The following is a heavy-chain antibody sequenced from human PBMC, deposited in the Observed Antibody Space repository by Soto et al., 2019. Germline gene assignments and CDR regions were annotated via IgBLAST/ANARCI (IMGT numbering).Heavy chain of an antibody. CDR2: ISTSGSST. D-gene: IGHD6-13*01. Sequence: PGGSLRLSCAASGFSFSDEYMSWIRQAPGKGLEWVSLISTSGSSTDYADSVKGRFTISRDNAKNSLSLQMNSLKAEDTAVYYCARDSGEQLVRRGFYYYYMDVWGKGTTVTVSS. CDR3: ARDSGEQLVRRGFYYYYMDV. V-gene: IGHV3-11*04. J-gene: IGHJ6*03. CDR1: GFSFSDEY.